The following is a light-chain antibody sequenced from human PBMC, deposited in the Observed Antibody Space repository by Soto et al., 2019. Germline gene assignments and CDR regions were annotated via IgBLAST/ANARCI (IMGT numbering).Light chain of an antibody. J-gene: IGKJ2*02. V-gene: IGKV3-11*01. Sequence: EVVLTQFPVNLSLSPGQRATLSCRASQSISTFLAWYQQKPGQAPRLLIYDASNRAAGIPARFSGSGSGTDFTLTIGSLLPEDSAVYYWQRRPNWPRWTFGQGTKLEIK. CDR1: QSISTF. CDR3: QRRPNWPRWT. CDR2: DAS.